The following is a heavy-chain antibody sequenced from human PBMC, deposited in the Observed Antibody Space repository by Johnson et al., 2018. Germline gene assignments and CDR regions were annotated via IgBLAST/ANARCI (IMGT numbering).Heavy chain of an antibody. V-gene: IGHV3-30*03. Sequence: QVQLVEAGGGVVQPGRSLRLSCAASGFSFSNHGMHWVRTTPGKGMEWVEVIASAGRDKKYGDSVKGRFTNSRDNSKNTVDLQMNSLSAEDTAVYYCARDPLHVMGWEDWGQGTLVTVSS. D-gene: IGHD1-26*01. CDR1: GFSFSNHG. CDR3: ARDPLHVMGWED. J-gene: IGHJ4*02. CDR2: IASAGRDK.